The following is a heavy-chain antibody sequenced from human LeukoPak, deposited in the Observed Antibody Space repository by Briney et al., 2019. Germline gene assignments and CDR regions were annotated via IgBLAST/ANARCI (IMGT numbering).Heavy chain of an antibody. V-gene: IGHV3-21*04. J-gene: IGHJ4*02. CDR3: AKNVGSDWRYYFDY. D-gene: IGHD2-21*02. Sequence: GGSPRLSCAASGFTFSSYSMNWVRQAPGKGLEWVSSISSSSSYIYYADSVKGRFTFSRDNSKNTLYLQMNNLRAEDTAVYYCAKNVGSDWRYYFDYWGQGTLVTVSS. CDR2: ISSSSSYI. CDR1: GFTFSSYS.